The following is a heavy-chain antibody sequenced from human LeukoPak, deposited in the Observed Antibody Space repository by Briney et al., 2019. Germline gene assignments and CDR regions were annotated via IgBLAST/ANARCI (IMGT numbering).Heavy chain of an antibody. CDR2: IYSGGST. V-gene: IGHV3-66*01. CDR3: ARGRTEMYYFDY. CDR1: GFTVSSNY. J-gene: IGHJ4*02. Sequence: GGSLRLSCAASGFTVSSNYMSWVRQAPGKGLEWVSVIYSGGSTYYADSVKGRFTISRDNSKNTLYLQMNSLRAEDTAVYYCARGRTEMYYFDYWGQGTLVTVSS. D-gene: IGHD5-24*01.